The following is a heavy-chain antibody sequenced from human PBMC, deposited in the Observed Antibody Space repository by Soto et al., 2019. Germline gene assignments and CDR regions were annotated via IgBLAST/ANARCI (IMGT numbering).Heavy chain of an antibody. V-gene: IGHV1-2*02. Sequence: ASVKVSCKASGYSFTKYHMHWVRQAPGQGLEWMGWINPGSGVTNQAQKFQGRVTMTRDTSITTTYMELNSLTSDDTAVYYCARVAGHKNARFDSWGQGTLVTVSS. J-gene: IGHJ4*02. CDR2: INPGSGVT. CDR3: ARVAGHKNARFDS. D-gene: IGHD1-1*01. CDR1: GYSFTKYH.